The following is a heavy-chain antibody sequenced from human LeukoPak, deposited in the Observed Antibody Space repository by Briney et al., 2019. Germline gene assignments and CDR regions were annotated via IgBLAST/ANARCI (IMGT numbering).Heavy chain of an antibody. J-gene: IGHJ4*02. Sequence: SETLSLTCTISGYSISSGYYWGWIRQPPGKGLEWIGSIYHSGSTYYNPSLKSRVTISVDTSKNQFSLKLSSVTAADTAVYYCARDIRDWSGSLDYFDYWGQGTLVTVSS. D-gene: IGHD3-3*01. V-gene: IGHV4-38-2*02. CDR2: IYHSGST. CDR3: ARDIRDWSGSLDYFDY. CDR1: GYSISSGYY.